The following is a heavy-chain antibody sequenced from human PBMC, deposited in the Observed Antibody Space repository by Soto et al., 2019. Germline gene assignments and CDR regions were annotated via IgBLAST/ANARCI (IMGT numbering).Heavy chain of an antibody. CDR1: GFSLSTSGVG. J-gene: IGHJ4*02. CDR3: AHRPSGTSWFDF. Sequence: QITLKESGPTLVKPTQTLTLTCTFSGFSLSTSGVGVGWIRQPPGKALEWLALIYWDDGKRYSPSLKGRLTITKDTSKNQVVLTMTNMDPVDTATYYCAHRPSGTSWFDFWGQGTRVTVYS. D-gene: IGHD6-13*01. CDR2: IYWDDGK. V-gene: IGHV2-5*02.